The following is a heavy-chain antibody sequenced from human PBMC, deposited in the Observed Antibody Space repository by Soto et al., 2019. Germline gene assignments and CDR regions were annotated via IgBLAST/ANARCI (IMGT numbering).Heavy chain of an antibody. D-gene: IGHD3-9*01. V-gene: IGHV1-69*13. CDR3: ARDTFYYDILTGYPSYYYYGMDV. J-gene: IGHJ6*02. Sequence: ASVRVCCKASGGTFSSYAIRWVRQAPGQGLEWMGGIIPIFGTANYAQKFQGRVTITADESTSTAYMELSSLRSEDTAVYYCARDTFYYDILTGYPSYYYYGMDVWGQGTTVTVS. CDR2: IIPIFGTA. CDR1: GGTFSSYA.